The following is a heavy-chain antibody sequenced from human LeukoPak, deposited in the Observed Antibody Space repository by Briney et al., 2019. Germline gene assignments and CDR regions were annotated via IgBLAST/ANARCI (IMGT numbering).Heavy chain of an antibody. D-gene: IGHD4-23*01. V-gene: IGHV1-2*02. CDR2: INPNSGGT. J-gene: IGHJ4*02. CDR1: GYTFTSYY. CDR3: ARCISVVTPYYFDY. Sequence: GASVKVSCKASGYTFTSYYMHWVRQAPGQGLEWMGWINPNSGGTNYAQKFQGRVTMTRDTSISTAYMELSRLRSDDTAVYYCARCISVVTPYYFDYWGQGTLVTVSS.